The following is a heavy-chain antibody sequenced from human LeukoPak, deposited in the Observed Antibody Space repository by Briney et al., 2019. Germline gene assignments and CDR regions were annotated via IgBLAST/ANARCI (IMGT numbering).Heavy chain of an antibody. J-gene: IGHJ4*02. Sequence: SETLSLTCTVSGGSIESYYWSWIRQPAGKGPEWIGRIYTSGSTNYNPSLKSRVTMSVDTSKNQFSLKLSSVTAADTAVYYCASTTYYYDSSGYYFLDFWGQGTLVTVSS. D-gene: IGHD3-22*01. CDR3: ASTTYYYDSSGYYFLDF. V-gene: IGHV4-4*07. CDR1: GGSIESYY. CDR2: IYTSGST.